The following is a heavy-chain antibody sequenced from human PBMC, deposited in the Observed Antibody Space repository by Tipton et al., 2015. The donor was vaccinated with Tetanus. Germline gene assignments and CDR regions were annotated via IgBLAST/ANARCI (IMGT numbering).Heavy chain of an antibody. CDR3: ARAFFAAATS. CDR2: IKRDGSEK. J-gene: IGHJ5*02. D-gene: IGHD6-13*01. Sequence: SLRLSCAASGFPFMTHYMSWVRQALGKGLEWVASIKRDGSEKFYADSVKGRFTVSRDNAKNSLYLQMNSLRDDDTAVYYCARAFFAAATSWGQGTLVTVSS. V-gene: IGHV3-7*01. CDR1: GFPFMTHY.